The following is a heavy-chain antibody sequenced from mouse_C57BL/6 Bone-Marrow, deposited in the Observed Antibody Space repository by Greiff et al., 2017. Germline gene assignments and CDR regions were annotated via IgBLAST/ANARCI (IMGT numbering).Heavy chain of an antibody. CDR2: ISSGGDYS. Sequence: EVQLVESGEGLVKPGGSLKLSCAASGFTFSSYAMSWVRQTPEKRLEWVAYISSGGDYSYYADTVKGRFTISRDNARNTLYLQMSRLKSEDTAMYYCTRGDYGSSYWYFDVWGTGTTVTVSS. J-gene: IGHJ1*03. CDR3: TRGDYGSSYWYFDV. CDR1: GFTFSSYA. V-gene: IGHV5-9-1*02. D-gene: IGHD1-1*01.